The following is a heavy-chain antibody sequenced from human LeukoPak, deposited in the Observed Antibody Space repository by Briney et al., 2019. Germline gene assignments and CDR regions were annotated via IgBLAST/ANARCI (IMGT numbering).Heavy chain of an antibody. CDR2: IYTSGST. V-gene: IGHV4-4*07. J-gene: IGHJ6*02. CDR3: ARDIRSGDYRRYYGMDV. Sequence: PSETLSLTCTVSGGSISSYYWSWIRQPAGKGLEWIGRIYTSGSTNYNPSLKSRVTMSVDTSKNQSSLKLSSVTAADTAVYYCARDIRSGDYRRYYGMDVWGQGTTVTVSS. D-gene: IGHD4-17*01. CDR1: GGSISSYY.